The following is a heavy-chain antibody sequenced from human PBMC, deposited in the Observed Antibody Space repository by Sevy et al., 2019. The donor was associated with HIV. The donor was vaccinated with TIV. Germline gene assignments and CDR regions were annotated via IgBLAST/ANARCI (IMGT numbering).Heavy chain of an antibody. J-gene: IGHJ4*02. CDR3: ARAIGKDGAY. V-gene: IGHV3-7*03. D-gene: IGHD2-8*01. Sequence: GGSLRLSCTASGVTFSDSWMHWVRQAPGKGLEWLANINQDGSVIYYVDSVKGRFTISRDNSRNSLFLQMSSLRAGDTATYYCARAIGKDGAYWGQGILVTVSS. CDR1: GVTFSDSW. CDR2: INQDGSVI.